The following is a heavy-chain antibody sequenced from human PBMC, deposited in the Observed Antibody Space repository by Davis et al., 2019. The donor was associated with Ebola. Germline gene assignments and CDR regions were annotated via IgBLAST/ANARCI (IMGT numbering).Heavy chain of an antibody. D-gene: IGHD1-20*01. V-gene: IGHV3-74*01. CDR3: VRDITADYYDAFDF. J-gene: IGHJ4*02. Sequence: GESLKISCSASGFTFSRYWMHWVRQAPGKGLVWVSRIVSDGSSTDYADSVKGRFTISRDNAQNLLYLQMNGLRAEDTAVYYCVRDITADYYDAFDFWGQGTLVTVSS. CDR2: IVSDGSST. CDR1: GFTFSRYW.